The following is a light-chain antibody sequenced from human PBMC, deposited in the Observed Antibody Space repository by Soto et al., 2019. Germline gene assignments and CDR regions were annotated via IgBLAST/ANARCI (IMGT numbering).Light chain of an antibody. CDR3: SSYTSGSSHYV. J-gene: IGLJ1*01. Sequence: QSVLTQPASVSGSPGQSITISCTGTSSDVGAYYSVSWYQHHPGKAPKLIIYGVTNRPSGVSNRFSGSKSGSTASLTISGLQAEDEADYHCSSYTSGSSHYVFGTGTRSPS. CDR1: SSDVGAYYS. CDR2: GVT. V-gene: IGLV2-14*01.